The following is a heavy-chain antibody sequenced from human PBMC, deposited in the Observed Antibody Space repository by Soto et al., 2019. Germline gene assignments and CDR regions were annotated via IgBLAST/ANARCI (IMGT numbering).Heavy chain of an antibody. J-gene: IGHJ6*02. CDR2: ISYDGTSK. D-gene: IGHD6-13*01. CDR3: AKVGGRSWAPYHYGMDV. V-gene: IGHV3-30*18. Sequence: QVQLVESGGGVVQPGRSLRLSCAASGFTFSSYGMHWVRQAPGKGLEWVAVISYDGTSKYYADSVKGRFTISRDNSKNMLYLQMDSLRAEATGVYYCAKVGGRSWAPYHYGMDVWGQGTTVTVSS. CDR1: GFTFSSYG.